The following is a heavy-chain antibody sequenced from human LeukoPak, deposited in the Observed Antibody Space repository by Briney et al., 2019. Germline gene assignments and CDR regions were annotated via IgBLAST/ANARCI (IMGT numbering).Heavy chain of an antibody. Sequence: PGGSLRLSCAASGFTFSSYWMHWVRQAPGKGLVWISRINNDGSSTSYADSVKGRFTISRDNAKNSLYLQMNSLRAEDTAVYYCARVQVILTNVDYYFDYWGQGTLVTVSS. V-gene: IGHV3-74*01. CDR1: GFTFSSYW. D-gene: IGHD3-9*01. CDR3: ARVQVILTNVDYYFDY. J-gene: IGHJ4*02. CDR2: INNDGSST.